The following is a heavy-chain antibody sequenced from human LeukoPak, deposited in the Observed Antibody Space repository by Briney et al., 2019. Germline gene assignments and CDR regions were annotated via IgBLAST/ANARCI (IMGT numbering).Heavy chain of an antibody. V-gene: IGHV3-30*02. J-gene: IGHJ4*02. D-gene: IGHD2-2*02. Sequence: GGSLRLSCAASGFTFSSYGMHWVRQAPGKGLEWVAFIRYDGSNKYYADSVKGRFTISRDNSKITLYLQMNSLRAEDTAVYYCATPYCSSTSCYTVYYFDYWGQGTLVTVSS. CDR1: GFTFSSYG. CDR2: IRYDGSNK. CDR3: ATPYCSSTSCYTVYYFDY.